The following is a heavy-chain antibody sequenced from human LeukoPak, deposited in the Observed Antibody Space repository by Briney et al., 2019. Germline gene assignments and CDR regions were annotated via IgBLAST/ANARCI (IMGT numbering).Heavy chain of an antibody. CDR3: ARDHRQWGRYSGYDGPFDY. CDR2: IIPIFGTA. J-gene: IGHJ4*02. D-gene: IGHD5-12*01. V-gene: IGHV1-69*13. CDR1: GGTFSSYA. Sequence: ASVKVSCKASGGTFSSYAISWVRQAPGQGLEWMGGIIPIFGTANYAQKFQGRVTITADESTSTAYMELSSLRSEDTAVYYCARDHRQWGRYSGYDGPFDYWGQGTLVTVSS.